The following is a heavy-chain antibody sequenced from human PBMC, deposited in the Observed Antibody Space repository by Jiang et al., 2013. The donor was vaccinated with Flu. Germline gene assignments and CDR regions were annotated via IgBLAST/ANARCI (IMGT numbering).Heavy chain of an antibody. Sequence: GFTFSSYDMHWVRQATGKGLEWVSAIGTAGDTYYPGSVKGRFTISRENAKNSLYLQMNSLRAGDTAVYYCARRDGYNRFFDYWGQGTLVTVSS. CDR2: IGTAGDT. J-gene: IGHJ4*02. D-gene: IGHD5-24*01. CDR1: GFTFSSYD. CDR3: ARRDGYNRFFDY. V-gene: IGHV3-13*01.